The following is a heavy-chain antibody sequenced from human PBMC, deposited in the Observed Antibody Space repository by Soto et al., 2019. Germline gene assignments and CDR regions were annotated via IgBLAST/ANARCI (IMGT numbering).Heavy chain of an antibody. CDR1: GYTFSNYD. CDR2: VNPNNGDT. Sequence: QVQLVQSGAELKKPGASVKVSCKASGYTFSNYDMNWVRQATGQGPEWIGWVNPNNGDTGYAQKSKGRVTLTTDIYPTTAYMELTSLRSEDTAIYYCAKVSRKGSAIDFDYWGQGTLITVSS. CDR3: AKVSRKGSAIDFDY. J-gene: IGHJ4*02. V-gene: IGHV1-8*01. D-gene: IGHD3-10*01.